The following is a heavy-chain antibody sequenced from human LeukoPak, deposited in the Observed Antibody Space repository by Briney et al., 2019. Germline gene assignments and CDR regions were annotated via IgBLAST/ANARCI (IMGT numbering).Heavy chain of an antibody. CDR1: GYTLTSHP. V-gene: IGHV7-4-1*04. D-gene: IGHD3-22*01. CDR3: GRFRYETSGYGPPWIDF. CDR2: IDTNSGNP. Sequence: ASVKVSCKASGYTLTSHPLNWVRQAPGQGLESIGWIDTNSGNPTNGQGFTGRFVLSLDTSVNMAYMEISGLMAEDTAVYYCGRFRYETSGYGPPWIDFWGQGTLVTVSS. J-gene: IGHJ4*02.